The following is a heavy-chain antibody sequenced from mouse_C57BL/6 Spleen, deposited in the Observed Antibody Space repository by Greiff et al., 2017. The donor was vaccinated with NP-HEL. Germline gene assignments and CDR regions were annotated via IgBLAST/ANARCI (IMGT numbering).Heavy chain of an antibody. J-gene: IGHJ4*01. D-gene: IGHD1-1*01. CDR2: IYPGDGDT. CDR3: ARWDTTVVARAMDY. CDR1: GYAFSSYW. Sequence: LQQSGASVKISCKASGYAFSSYWMNWVKQRPGKGLEWIGQIYPGDGDTNYNGKFKGKATLTADKSSSTAYMQLSSLTSEDSAVYFCARWDTTVVARAMDYWGQGTSVTVSS. V-gene: IGHV1-80*01.